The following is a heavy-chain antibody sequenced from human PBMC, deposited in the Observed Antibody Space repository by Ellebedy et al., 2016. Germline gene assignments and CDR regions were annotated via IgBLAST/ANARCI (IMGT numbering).Heavy chain of an antibody. D-gene: IGHD4-17*01. CDR2: IYGNDDK. CDR1: GFSLSTSEVV. J-gene: IGHJ4*01. Sequence: SGPTLVKPTQTLTLTCTFSGFSLSTSEVVVGWVRQPPGKAPEWLAFIYGNDDKRYSPSLRSRLTITKDTSKNQVVLTLTSMDAVDTATYFCVHRTTVTSVDYWGQGTLVTVSS. V-gene: IGHV2-5*01. CDR3: VHRTTVTSVDY.